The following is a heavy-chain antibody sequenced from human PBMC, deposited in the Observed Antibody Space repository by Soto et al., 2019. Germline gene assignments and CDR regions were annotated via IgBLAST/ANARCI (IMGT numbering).Heavy chain of an antibody. J-gene: IGHJ5*02. CDR2: ISAYNGNT. D-gene: IGHD5-12*01. V-gene: IGHV1-18*01. CDR3: ASSDIVATDDYNWFDP. CDR1: GYTFTSYG. Sequence: ASVKVSCKASGYTFTSYGISWVRQAPGQGLEWMEWISAYNGNTNYAQKLQGRVTITRDTSASTAYMELSSLRSEDTAVFFCASSDIVATDDYNWFDPWGQGTLVTVSS.